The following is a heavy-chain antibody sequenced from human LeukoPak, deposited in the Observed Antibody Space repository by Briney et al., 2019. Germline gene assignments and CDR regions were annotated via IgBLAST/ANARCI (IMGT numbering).Heavy chain of an antibody. J-gene: IGHJ4*02. D-gene: IGHD3-3*01. V-gene: IGHV1-2*02. Sequence: ASVKVSCEASGYIFTGYHLHWVRQAPGQGLEWMGWINPNTGGTQYAQKFQGRVTMTRDTSITTAYMELSSLRSDDTAVHYCARHTERFLEWLFDYYFDYWGQGTLVTVSS. CDR3: ARHTERFLEWLFDYYFDY. CDR1: GYIFTGYH. CDR2: INPNTGGT.